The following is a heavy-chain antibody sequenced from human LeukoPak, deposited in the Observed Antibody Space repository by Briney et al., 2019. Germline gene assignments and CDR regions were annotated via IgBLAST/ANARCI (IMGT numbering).Heavy chain of an antibody. CDR2: IKQDGSEK. Sequence: PGGSLRLPCAASGFTFSSYWMSWVRQAPGKGLEWVANIKQDGSEKYYVDSVKGRFTISRDNAKNSLYLQMNSLRAEDTAVYYCAREKDGFPDYYYYYMDVWGKGTTVTVSS. V-gene: IGHV3-7*01. CDR3: AREKDGFPDYYYYYMDV. D-gene: IGHD5-24*01. J-gene: IGHJ6*03. CDR1: GFTFSSYW.